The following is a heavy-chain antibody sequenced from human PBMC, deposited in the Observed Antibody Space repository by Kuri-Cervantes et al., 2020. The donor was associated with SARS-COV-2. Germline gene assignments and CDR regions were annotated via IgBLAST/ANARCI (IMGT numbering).Heavy chain of an antibody. CDR2: VSYNGTNK. J-gene: IGHJ4*02. CDR1: HFTFLDYA. D-gene: IGHD4-11*01. V-gene: IGHV3-30-3*01. CDR3: TREAYDYNMGFDS. Sequence: GESLKISCAASHFTFLDYAIHWVRQAPGKGLEWVAVVSYNGTNKYYADSVKGRFTISRDNSRNIVYLQMNSLRPEDTALYYCTREAYDYNMGFDSWGQGTLVTVSS.